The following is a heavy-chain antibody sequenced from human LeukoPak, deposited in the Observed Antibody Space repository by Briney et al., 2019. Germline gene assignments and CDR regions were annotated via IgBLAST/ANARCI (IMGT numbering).Heavy chain of an antibody. CDR1: GFTFSSYA. Sequence: GGSLRLSCAASGFTFSSYAMHWVRQAPGKGLEYVSAISSNGGSTYYANSVKGRFTISRDNSKNTLYLQMGSLRAEDMAVYYCARGGMVASLDYWGQGTLVTVSS. CDR3: ARGGMVASLDY. V-gene: IGHV3-64*01. J-gene: IGHJ4*02. D-gene: IGHD5-12*01. CDR2: ISSNGGST.